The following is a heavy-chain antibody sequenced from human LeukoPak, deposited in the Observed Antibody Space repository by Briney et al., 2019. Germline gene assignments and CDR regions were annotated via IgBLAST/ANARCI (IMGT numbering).Heavy chain of an antibody. D-gene: IGHD6-13*01. CDR1: GGSISSSSYY. CDR2: IYYSGST. Sequence: PSETLSLTCTVSGGSISSSSYYWGWIRQPPGKGLEWIGSIYYSGSTYYNPSLKSRVTISVDTSKNQFSLKLSSVTAADTAVYYCARDLSSSSFSAFDIWGQGTMVTVSS. J-gene: IGHJ3*02. V-gene: IGHV4-39*07. CDR3: ARDLSSSSFSAFDI.